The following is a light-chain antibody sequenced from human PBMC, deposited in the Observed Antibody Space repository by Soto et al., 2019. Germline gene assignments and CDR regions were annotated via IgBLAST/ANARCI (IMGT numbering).Light chain of an antibody. CDR2: KAS. V-gene: IGKV1-5*03. Sequence: DIQMTQSPSTLSASVGDRVTLTCRASQSINSWLAWYQQKPGTAPKLLIYKASNLEGGVPSRFSGSGSGTEFTLTISSLQPDDFATYYCHQYSSYSWTFGQGTKVEIK. CDR3: HQYSSYSWT. J-gene: IGKJ1*01. CDR1: QSINSW.